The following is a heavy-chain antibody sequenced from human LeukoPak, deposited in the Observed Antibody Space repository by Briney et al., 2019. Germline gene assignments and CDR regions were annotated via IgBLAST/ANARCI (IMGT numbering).Heavy chain of an antibody. CDR3: AKVLNKVVAATPLDY. Sequence: GGSLRLSCAASGFTFSSYGMHWVRQAPGKGLEWVAVISYDGSNKYYADSVKGRFTISRDNSKNTLYLQMNSLRAEDTAVYYCAKVLNKVVAATPLDYWGQGTLVTVSS. D-gene: IGHD2-15*01. CDR1: GFTFSSYG. J-gene: IGHJ4*02. CDR2: ISYDGSNK. V-gene: IGHV3-30*18.